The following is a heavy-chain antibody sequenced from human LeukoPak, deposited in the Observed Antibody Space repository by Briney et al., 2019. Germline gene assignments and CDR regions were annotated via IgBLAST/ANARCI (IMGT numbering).Heavy chain of an antibody. D-gene: IGHD3-3*01. J-gene: IGHJ4*02. V-gene: IGHV3-64*01. Sequence: GGSLTLSCAAYGFTFSSYAMHWVRQAPGKGMEYVSAISSNGGSTYYANSVKGRFTISRDNSKNTLYLQMGSLRAEDMAVYYCASLGYDFWSGYYDDAAFDYWGQGTLVTVSS. CDR2: ISSNGGST. CDR3: ASLGYDFWSGYYDDAAFDY. CDR1: GFTFSSYA.